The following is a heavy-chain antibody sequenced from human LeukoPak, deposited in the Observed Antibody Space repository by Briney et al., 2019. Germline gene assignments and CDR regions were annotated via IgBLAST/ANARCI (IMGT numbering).Heavy chain of an antibody. CDR1: GGSISSYY. CDR2: IYYSGST. CDR3: ASFSGECSGGSCYSDRGIDY. D-gene: IGHD2-15*01. J-gene: IGHJ4*02. Sequence: SETLSLTCTVSGGSISSYYWSWIRQPPGKGLEWIGYIYYSGSTNYNPSLKSRVTISVDTSKNQSSLKLSSVTAADTAVYYCASFSGECSGGSCYSDRGIDYWGQGTLVTVSS. V-gene: IGHV4-59*01.